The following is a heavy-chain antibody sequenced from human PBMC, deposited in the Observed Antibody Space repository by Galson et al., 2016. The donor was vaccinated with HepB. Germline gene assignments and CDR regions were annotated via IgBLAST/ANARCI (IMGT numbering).Heavy chain of an antibody. CDR1: GGSIRNYY. J-gene: IGHJ4*02. CDR3: ARTGGFLLPNQPIDY. D-gene: IGHD1-1*01. V-gene: IGHV4-59*01. CDR2: VYYTGST. Sequence: SETLSLTCTVSGGSIRNYYWSWIRQPPGKGLEWIGYVYYTGSTIYNPSLKSRVTISVDTSKNQFPLRLNSVTAADTAVYYCARTGGFLLPNQPIDYWGQGTLVTVSS.